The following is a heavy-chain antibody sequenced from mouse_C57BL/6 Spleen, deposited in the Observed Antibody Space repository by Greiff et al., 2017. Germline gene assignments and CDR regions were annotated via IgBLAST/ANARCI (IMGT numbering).Heavy chain of an antibody. J-gene: IGHJ2*01. V-gene: IGHV5-4*01. CDR1: GFTFSSYA. D-gene: IGHD3-2*02. CDR3: ARSTAQGFDY. CDR2: ISDGGSYT. Sequence: EVQLVESGGGLVKPGGSLKLSCAASGFTFSSYAMSWVRQTQEKRLEWVATISDGGSYTYYPDNVKGRFTISRDNAKNNLYLQMSHLKSEDTAMYYCARSTAQGFDYWGQGTTLTVSS.